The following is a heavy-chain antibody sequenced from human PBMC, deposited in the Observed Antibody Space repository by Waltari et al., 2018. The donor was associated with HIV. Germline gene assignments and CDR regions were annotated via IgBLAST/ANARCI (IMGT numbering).Heavy chain of an antibody. J-gene: IGHJ4*02. CDR2: VRYDGSNK. Sequence: QVQLVESGGGVVQPGGSLRLSCAASGFTFTTYAMHWVRQAPGKGVEWGAVVRYDGSNKYYADSVKGRFTISRDNSKNTLYLQMNSLRADDTAVYYCARDPSPPILYDILTGYYFDYWGQGTLVTVSS. V-gene: IGHV3-30*02. CDR1: GFTFTTYA. D-gene: IGHD3-9*01. CDR3: ARDPSPPILYDILTGYYFDY.